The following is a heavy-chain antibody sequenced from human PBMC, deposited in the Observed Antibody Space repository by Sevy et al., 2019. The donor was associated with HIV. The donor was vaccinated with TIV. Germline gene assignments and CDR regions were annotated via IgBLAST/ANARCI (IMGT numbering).Heavy chain of an antibody. CDR3: ARDASSYCTSYSCYGGWFDP. V-gene: IGHV1-69*04. D-gene: IGHD2-2*01. Sequence: ASVKVSCKASGGTFSSYAINWVRQAPGQGLEWMGRIIPITGIPNYAQKFQGRVTITADKSTSTAYMELSSLRSEDTAVYYCARDASSYCTSYSCYGGWFDPWGQGTLVTVSS. CDR2: IIPITGIP. J-gene: IGHJ5*02. CDR1: GGTFSSYA.